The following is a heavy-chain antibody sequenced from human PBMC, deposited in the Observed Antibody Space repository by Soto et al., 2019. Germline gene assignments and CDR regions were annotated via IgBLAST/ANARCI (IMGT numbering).Heavy chain of an antibody. D-gene: IGHD3-10*02. J-gene: IGHJ4*02. Sequence: SETLSLTCTVSGGSISSSSYYWGWIRQPPGKGLEWIGSIYYSGSTYYNPSLKSRVTISVDTSKNQFSLKLSSVPAADTAVYYCHLFGELLNLFDYWGQGTMVTVYS. CDR2: IYYSGST. V-gene: IGHV4-39*01. CDR1: GGSISSSSYY. CDR3: HLFGELLNLFDY.